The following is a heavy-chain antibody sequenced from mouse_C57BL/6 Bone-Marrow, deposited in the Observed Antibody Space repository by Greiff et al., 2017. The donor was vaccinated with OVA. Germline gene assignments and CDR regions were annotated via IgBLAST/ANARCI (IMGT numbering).Heavy chain of an antibody. J-gene: IGHJ3*01. CDR2: IDPNSGGT. D-gene: IGHD1-1*01. CDR3: ARWGPYGGFAD. V-gene: IGHV1-72*01. CDR1: GYTFTSYW. Sequence: QVQLQQPGAELVKPGASVKLSCKASGYTFTSYWMHWVKQRPGRGLEWLGRIDPNSGGTKYNEKFKSKATLTVDKPSSTAYMQLSSLTSEDSAVYYCARWGPYGGFADWGQGTLVTVSA.